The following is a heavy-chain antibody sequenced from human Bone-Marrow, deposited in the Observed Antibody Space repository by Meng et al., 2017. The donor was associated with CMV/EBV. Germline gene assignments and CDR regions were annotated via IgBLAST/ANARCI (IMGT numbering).Heavy chain of an antibody. CDR3: AGGGVATFDAFDI. CDR2: ISYDGSNK. CDR1: GFTFNNAW. Sequence: ISCAASGFTFNNAWMSWVRQAPGKGLEWVAVISYDGSNKYYADSVKGRFTISRDNAKNSLYLQMNSLRAEDTAVYYCAGGGVATFDAFDIWGQGTMVTVSS. J-gene: IGHJ3*02. V-gene: IGHV3-30-3*01. D-gene: IGHD5-12*01.